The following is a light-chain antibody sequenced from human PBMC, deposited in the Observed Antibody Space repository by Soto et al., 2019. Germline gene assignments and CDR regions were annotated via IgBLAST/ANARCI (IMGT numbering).Light chain of an antibody. CDR3: QQYNSYPRT. CDR1: QSVNSN. Sequence: EIVMTQSPATLSVSPGERATLSCRASQSVNSNLAWYRQKPGQAPRLLISDASTRATGVPARFSGSGSGTEFTLTISSLQPEDFATYYCQQYNSYPRTFGQGTRLEIK. V-gene: IGKV3-15*01. J-gene: IGKJ5*01. CDR2: DAS.